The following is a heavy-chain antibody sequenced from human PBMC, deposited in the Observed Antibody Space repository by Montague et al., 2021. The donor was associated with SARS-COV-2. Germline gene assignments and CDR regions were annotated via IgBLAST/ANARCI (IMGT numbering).Heavy chain of an antibody. CDR1: RESFSGYY. J-gene: IGHJ4*02. D-gene: IGHD3-10*01. V-gene: IGHV4-34*01. Sequence: SETLSLTCAVYRESFSGYYWIWIRQPPGKGLEWIGEINHSGSTNYSPSLKSRVTISVDTSKNQFSLKLSSVTAADAAVYYCARGPLLSFVSGRYSVRLFDRWGRGTLVTVSS. CDR2: INHSGST. CDR3: ARGPLLSFVSGRYSVRLFDR.